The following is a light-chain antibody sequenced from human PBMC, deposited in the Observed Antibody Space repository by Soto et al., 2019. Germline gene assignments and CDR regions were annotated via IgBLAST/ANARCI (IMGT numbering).Light chain of an antibody. CDR3: QQLNSYPRT. V-gene: IGKV1-9*01. CDR1: QGISSY. Sequence: IQLTQSPSSLSASVGDRVTITCRASQGISSYLAWYQQKPGKAPKLRIYAASTLQSGVPSRFSGSGSGTDFTLTISSLQPEDFATDYCQQLNSYPRTFGQGTKVEIK. J-gene: IGKJ1*01. CDR2: AAS.